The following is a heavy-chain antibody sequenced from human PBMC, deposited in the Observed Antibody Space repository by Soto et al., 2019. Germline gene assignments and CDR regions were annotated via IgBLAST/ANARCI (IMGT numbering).Heavy chain of an antibody. V-gene: IGHV3-23*01. D-gene: IGHD3-10*01. J-gene: IGHJ3*02. Sequence: GGSLRLSCAASGFHFSSYAMSWVRQAPGKGLEWVSAISGSGGSTYYADSVKGRFTISRDNSKNTLYLQMNSLRAEDTAVYYCAKDYYGSGSYYNVPDAFDIWGQGTMVTVSS. CDR2: ISGSGGST. CDR3: AKDYYGSGSYYNVPDAFDI. CDR1: GFHFSSYA.